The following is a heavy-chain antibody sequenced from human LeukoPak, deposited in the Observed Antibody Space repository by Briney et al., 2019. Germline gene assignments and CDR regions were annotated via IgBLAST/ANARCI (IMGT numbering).Heavy chain of an antibody. D-gene: IGHD5-18*01. V-gene: IGHV3-21*04. Sequence: GGLRLSCAASGFTFSSYSMNWVRQAPGKGLEWVSSISSSSSDIYYADSVKGRFTISRDNAKNSLYLQMNSLRAEDTAVYYCAKDLTAPLLYYFDYWGQGTLVTVSS. J-gene: IGHJ4*02. CDR1: GFTFSSYS. CDR3: AKDLTAPLLYYFDY. CDR2: ISSSSSDI.